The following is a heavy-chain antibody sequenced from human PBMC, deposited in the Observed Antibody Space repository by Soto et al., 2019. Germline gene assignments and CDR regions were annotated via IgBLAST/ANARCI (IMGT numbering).Heavy chain of an antibody. V-gene: IGHV3-43*01. CDR2: ITWNGGNT. D-gene: IGHD3-3*01. Sequence: PGGSLRLSCAASGFRFDDYNIHWVRQAPGKGLEWVSLITWNGGNTYYADSVKGRFTISRDGTTKSVSLQMTSLKTEDTGLYYCARENLSFGSALDVWGQGTTVTVSS. J-gene: IGHJ6*01. CDR3: ARENLSFGSALDV. CDR1: GFRFDDYN.